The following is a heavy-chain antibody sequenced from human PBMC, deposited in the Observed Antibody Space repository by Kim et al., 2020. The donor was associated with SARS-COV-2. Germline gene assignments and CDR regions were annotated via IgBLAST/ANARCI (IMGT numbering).Heavy chain of an antibody. J-gene: IGHJ5*02. D-gene: IGHD2-15*01. V-gene: IGHV3-23*01. CDR1: GFTFSSYA. CDR3: AKSIVVVVAAPGGWFDP. Sequence: GGSLRLSCAASGFTFSSYAMSWVRQAPGKGLEWVSAISGSGGSTYYADSVKGRFTISRDNSKNTLYLQMNSLRAEDTAVYYCAKSIVVVVAAPGGWFDPWGQGTLVTVPS. CDR2: ISGSGGST.